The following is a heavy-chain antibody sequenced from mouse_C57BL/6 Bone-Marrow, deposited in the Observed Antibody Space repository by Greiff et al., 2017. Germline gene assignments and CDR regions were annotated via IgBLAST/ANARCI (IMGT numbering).Heavy chain of an antibody. CDR3: ARGNQDRCFDV. CDR1: GYTFTGYW. Sequence: VQLQQSGAELMKPGASVKLSCKATGYTFTGYWIEWVKQRPGHGLEWIGEILPGSGSTNYNDKFKGKATFTADTSSNTAYMQLSSLTTEDSAIYYCARGNQDRCFDVWGTGTTVTVSS. J-gene: IGHJ1*03. CDR2: ILPGSGST. V-gene: IGHV1-9*01. D-gene: IGHD2-1*01.